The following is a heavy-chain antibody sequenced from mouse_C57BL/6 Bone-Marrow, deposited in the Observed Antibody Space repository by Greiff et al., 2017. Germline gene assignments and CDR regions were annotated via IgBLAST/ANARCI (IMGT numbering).Heavy chain of an antibody. CDR2: IDPANGNT. CDR3: ATAVVAGYYAMDD. CDR1: GFNITNTY. Sequence: EVQLQQSVAELVRPGASVKLSCTASGFNITNTYMHWVKQRPEQGLEWIGRIDPANGNTNYAPKFQGKATFTADTSSNTAYLQLSSLISEDTAIYYCATAVVAGYYAMDDWGQGTSVTVSS. J-gene: IGHJ4*01. D-gene: IGHD1-1*01. V-gene: IGHV14-3*01.